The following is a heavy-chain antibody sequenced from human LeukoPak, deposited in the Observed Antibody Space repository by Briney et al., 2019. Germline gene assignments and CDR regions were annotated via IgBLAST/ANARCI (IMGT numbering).Heavy chain of an antibody. Sequence: SETLSLTCAVSGGSISSSNWWSWVRQPPGKGLEWIGEIYHSGSTNYNPSLKSRVTISVDKSKNQFSLKLGSVTAADTAVYYCARWGAAAATGWFDPWGQGTLVTVSS. V-gene: IGHV4-4*02. CDR3: ARWGAAAATGWFDP. CDR2: IYHSGST. J-gene: IGHJ5*02. D-gene: IGHD6-13*01. CDR1: GGSISSSNW.